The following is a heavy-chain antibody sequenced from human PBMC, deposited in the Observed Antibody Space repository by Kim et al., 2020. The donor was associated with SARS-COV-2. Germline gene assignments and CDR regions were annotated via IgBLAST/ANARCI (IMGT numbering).Heavy chain of an antibody. CDR3: AREKPLRLPGLVINGMDV. D-gene: IGHD3-9*01. Sequence: KGRFTISRDNAKNSLYLQMNSLRAEDTAVYYCAREKPLRLPGLVINGMDVWGQGTTVTVSS. J-gene: IGHJ6*02. V-gene: IGHV3-11*06.